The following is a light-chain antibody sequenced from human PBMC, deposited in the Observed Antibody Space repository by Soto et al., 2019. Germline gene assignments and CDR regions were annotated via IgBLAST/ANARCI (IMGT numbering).Light chain of an antibody. Sequence: EIVLTQSPATLSVSPGDRATLSCRASESVSSNVAWYQQKPGQAPRLLIYDASKRASGFPARFSGSGSGTDFTLTISSLEPEDFAVYYCQERTGWPPWTFGQGTKVDI. J-gene: IGKJ1*01. V-gene: IGKV3-11*01. CDR1: ESVSSN. CDR2: DAS. CDR3: QERTGWPPWT.